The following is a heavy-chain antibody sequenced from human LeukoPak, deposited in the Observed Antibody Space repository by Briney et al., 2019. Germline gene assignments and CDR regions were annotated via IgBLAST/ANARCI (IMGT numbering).Heavy chain of an antibody. CDR2: ISAYNGKT. D-gene: IGHD2-15*01. CDR3: ARPSSSYHHYNPYYYYGMDV. V-gene: IGHV1-18*01. Sequence: ASVKVSCKASGGTFSSYAISWVRQAPGQGLEWMGWISAYNGKTNYAQKLQGRVTMTTDTSTSTAYMELSSLRSEDTAVYYCARPSSSYHHYNPYYYYGMDVWGQGTTVTVSS. J-gene: IGHJ6*02. CDR1: GGTFSSYA.